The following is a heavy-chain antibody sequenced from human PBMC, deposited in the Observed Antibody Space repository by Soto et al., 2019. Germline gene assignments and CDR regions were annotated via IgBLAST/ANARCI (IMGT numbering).Heavy chain of an antibody. J-gene: IGHJ3*02. V-gene: IGHV1-69*01. CDR3: ARGYDSRETHGLDI. CDR1: GGTFSSYP. Sequence: QVQLVQSGAEVKHPGSSVKVSCKASGGTFSSYPISWVRQGPGQGLEWMGGINPLFTTANYAQKFQGRVTLTADESTRTAFMELSSLRSEDTAVYYCARGYDSRETHGLDIWGQGTMVTVSS. CDR2: INPLFTTA. D-gene: IGHD3-22*01.